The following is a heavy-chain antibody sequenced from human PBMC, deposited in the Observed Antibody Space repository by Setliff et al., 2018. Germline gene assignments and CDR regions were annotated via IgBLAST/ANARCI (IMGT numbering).Heavy chain of an antibody. V-gene: IGHV4-59*08. CDR2: IHYGGST. CDR1: GDSISGDY. Sequence: SETLSLTCTVSGDSISGDYWSWIRQPPGKGLEWIGFIHYGGSTNYRPSLSSRVTISADPSKNQFSLPLVSVTASDTAVYYCARGDSSGNNYPVLDYWGQGILVTVSS. J-gene: IGHJ4*02. CDR3: ARGDSSGNNYPVLDY. D-gene: IGHD1-26*01.